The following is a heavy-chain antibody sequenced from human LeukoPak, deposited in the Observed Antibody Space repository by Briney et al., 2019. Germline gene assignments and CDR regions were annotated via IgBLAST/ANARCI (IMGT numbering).Heavy chain of an antibody. V-gene: IGHV3-66*01. CDR3: ARSGFGVLYYYGMDV. CDR2: IYGADST. D-gene: IGHD3-10*01. J-gene: IGHJ6*02. Sequence: GGSLRLSCAASGFTVSSNYMSWVRQAPRGGLEWVSIIYGADSTYYADSVKGRFTISRDNSKNTLYLQMNSLRAEDTAVYYCARSGFGVLYYYGMDVWGQGTTVTVSS. CDR1: GFTVSSNY.